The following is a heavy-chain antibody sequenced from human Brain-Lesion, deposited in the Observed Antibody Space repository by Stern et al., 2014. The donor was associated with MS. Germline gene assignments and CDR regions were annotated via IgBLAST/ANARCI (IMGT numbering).Heavy chain of an antibody. CDR2: IYSSGRP. J-gene: IGHJ3*02. V-gene: IGHV4-61*02. CDR1: GGSISSGNYY. CDR3: ARGNYDVLTDNGGHGFDI. Sequence: QVQLQESGPGLVKPSQTLSLTCTVSGGSISSGNYYWSWIRQPAGEGLEWIGRIYSSGRPQYNPPLKIRVTISAATPTTQFSRRLSSVTAADTAVYYCARGNYDVLTDNGGHGFDIWGQGTMVTVSS. D-gene: IGHD3-9*01.